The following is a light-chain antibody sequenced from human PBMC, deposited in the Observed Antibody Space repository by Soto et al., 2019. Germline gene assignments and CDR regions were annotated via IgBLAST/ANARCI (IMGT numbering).Light chain of an antibody. CDR1: SSDVGGHNY. V-gene: IGLV2-11*01. CDR3: VSFAGGTYV. J-gene: IGLJ1*01. Sequence: QSVLTQPRSVSGSPGQSVTISCTGTSSDVGGHNYVSWYQQRPGKAPKLMIYDVNRRPPGVPDRFFGSKSGNTASLTVSGLQAEDEADYYCVSFAGGTYVFGTGTKVTVL. CDR2: DVN.